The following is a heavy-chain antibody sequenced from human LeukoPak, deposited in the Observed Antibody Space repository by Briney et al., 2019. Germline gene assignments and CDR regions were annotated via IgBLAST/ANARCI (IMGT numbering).Heavy chain of an antibody. CDR2: IYPGDSDT. J-gene: IGHJ4*02. CDR1: GSSFTSYW. Sequence: GESLKISCKGSGSSFTSYWIGWVRQMPGKGLEWMGIIYPGDSDTRYSPSFQGQVTISADKSISTAYLQWSSLKASDTAMYYCARREKGRTYSGSYYYFDYWGQGTLVTVSS. V-gene: IGHV5-51*01. D-gene: IGHD1-26*01. CDR3: ARREKGRTYSGSYYYFDY.